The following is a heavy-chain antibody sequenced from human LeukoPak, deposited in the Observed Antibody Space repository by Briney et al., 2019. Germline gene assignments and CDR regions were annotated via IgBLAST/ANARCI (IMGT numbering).Heavy chain of an antibody. CDR2: IWYDGSNK. V-gene: IGHV3-33*01. J-gene: IGHJ4*02. CDR3: ARRSTSCYAFDY. D-gene: IGHD2-2*01. CDR1: GFTFSSYG. Sequence: GGSLRLSCAASGFTFSSYGMHWVRQAPGKGLEWVAVIWYDGSNKYYADSVKGRFTISRDNSKNTPYLQMNSLRAEDTAVYYCARRSTSCYAFDYWGQGTLVTVSS.